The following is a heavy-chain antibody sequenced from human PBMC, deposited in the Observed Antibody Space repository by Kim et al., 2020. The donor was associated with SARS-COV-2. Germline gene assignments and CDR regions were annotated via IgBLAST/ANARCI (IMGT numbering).Heavy chain of an antibody. D-gene: IGHD3-16*01. J-gene: IGHJ5*02. CDR1: GFTFSDYW. Sequence: GGSLRLSCAVSGFTFSDYWMSWVRQAPGKGLECVANLNQDGSQKYCVDSVKGRFTISRDNAKNSLYLQMNSLRAEDTAVYYCARLGGLSWVDPWGQGTLV. V-gene: IGHV3-7*01. CDR2: LNQDGSQK. CDR3: ARLGGLSWVDP.